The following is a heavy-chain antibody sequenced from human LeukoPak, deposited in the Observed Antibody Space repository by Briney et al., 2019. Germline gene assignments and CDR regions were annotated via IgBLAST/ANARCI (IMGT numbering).Heavy chain of an antibody. CDR1: GFTFSSFA. CDR2: ISGLSSYT. CDR3: GRAFPPLRTSSAGDL. V-gene: IGHV3-21*01. Sequence: RSGGSLRLSCTASGFTFSSFAMSWVRQAPGKGLEWVSSISGLSSYTYYGESVKGRFSISRDNAKNSLYLQMNSLGAEDTATYYCGRAFPPLRTSSAGDLWGQGILVTVSS. D-gene: IGHD3-16*01. J-gene: IGHJ4*02.